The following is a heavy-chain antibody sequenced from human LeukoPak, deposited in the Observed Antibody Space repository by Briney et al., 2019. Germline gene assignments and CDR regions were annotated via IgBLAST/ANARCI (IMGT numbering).Heavy chain of an antibody. Sequence: KASETLSLTCTVSGGSINSTSYYWGWIRQPPGKGLEWIGSIYYSGSTYYNPSLKSRVTISVGTSKNQFSVKVTSVSAADTAVYFCARPRGDYVFFDWGQGTLVTVSS. CDR2: IYYSGST. D-gene: IGHD4-17*01. CDR1: GGSINSTSYY. V-gene: IGHV4-39*01. J-gene: IGHJ4*02. CDR3: ARPRGDYVFFD.